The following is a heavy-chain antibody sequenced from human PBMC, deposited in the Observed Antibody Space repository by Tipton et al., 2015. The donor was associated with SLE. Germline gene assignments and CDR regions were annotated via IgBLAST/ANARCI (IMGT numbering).Heavy chain of an antibody. CDR1: GGSISSHY. CDR2: IYYSGST. D-gene: IGHD2-15*01. V-gene: IGHV4-59*11. CDR3: VLLELPLGYCSGGSCPDAFDI. J-gene: IGHJ3*02. Sequence: TLSLTCTVSGGSISSHYWSWIRQPPGKGLEWIGYIYYSGSTNYNPSLKSRVTISVDTSKNQFSLKLSSVTAADTAVYYCVLLELPLGYCSGGSCPDAFDIWGQGTMGTVSS.